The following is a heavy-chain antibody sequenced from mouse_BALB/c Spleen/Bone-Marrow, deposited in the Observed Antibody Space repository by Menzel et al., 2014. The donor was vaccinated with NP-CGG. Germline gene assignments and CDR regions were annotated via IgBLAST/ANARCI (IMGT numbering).Heavy chain of an antibody. V-gene: IGHV1S81*02. D-gene: IGHD2-1*01. Sequence: VQLQQSGAELVKPGASVKLSCKASGYTFTSYYIYWVKQRPGQGLEWIGEINPSNGGTDFNEKFKSKATLTVDKSSSTAYMRLSSLTSEDSAVYYCTRSNGNWFAYWGQGTLVTVSA. CDR2: INPSNGGT. CDR3: TRSNGNWFAY. CDR1: GYTFTSYY. J-gene: IGHJ3*01.